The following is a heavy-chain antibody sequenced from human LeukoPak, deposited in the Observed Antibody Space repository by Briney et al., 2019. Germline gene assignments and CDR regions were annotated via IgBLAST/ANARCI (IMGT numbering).Heavy chain of an antibody. CDR2: INHSGST. CDR3: ARGHYCGSTSCYWFDP. D-gene: IGHD2-2*01. Sequence: SETLSLTCAVYGESFSGYYWTWIRQPPGKGLEWIGEINHSGSTNYKPSLKSRVTVSVDTSKNQFSLKLTSVTAADTALYYCARGHYCGSTSCYWFDPWGQGTLVTVSS. V-gene: IGHV4-34*01. J-gene: IGHJ5*02. CDR1: GESFSGYY.